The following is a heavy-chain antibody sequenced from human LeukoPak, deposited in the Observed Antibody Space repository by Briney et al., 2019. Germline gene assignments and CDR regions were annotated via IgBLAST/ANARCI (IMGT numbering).Heavy chain of an antibody. D-gene: IGHD2-21*01. CDR2: INLNSGDT. CDR1: GYTFTGYY. Sequence: ASVEVSCKPSGYTFTGYYMHWMRQAPGQGLEWVGWINLNSGDTNCAQKFQGRVTMTRDTSISTAYMELRRLRSDDTAVYYCASWAGGNAPVASFDYWGQGTLVTVPS. CDR3: ASWAGGNAPVASFDY. J-gene: IGHJ4*02. V-gene: IGHV1-2*02.